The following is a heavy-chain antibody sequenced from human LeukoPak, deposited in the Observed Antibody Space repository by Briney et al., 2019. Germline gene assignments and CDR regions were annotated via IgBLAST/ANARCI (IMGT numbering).Heavy chain of an antibody. CDR2: ISGSGGST. Sequence: GGSLRLSCAAPGFTFSSYSMNWVRQAPGKGLEWVSAISGSGGSTYYADSVKGRFTISRDNSKNTLYLQMNSLRADDTAIYYCAKGLVGATYNLDYWGHGTLVPVSS. CDR1: GFTFSSYS. CDR3: AKGLVGATYNLDY. D-gene: IGHD1-26*01. J-gene: IGHJ4*01. V-gene: IGHV3-23*01.